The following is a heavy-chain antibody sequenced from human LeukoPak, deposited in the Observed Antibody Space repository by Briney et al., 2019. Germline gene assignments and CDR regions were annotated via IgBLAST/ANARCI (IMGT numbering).Heavy chain of an antibody. CDR1: GGSISSSSYY. CDR3: ASYCSSTSCDTGGYYFDY. J-gene: IGHJ4*02. V-gene: IGHV4-39*01. CDR2: IYYSGST. Sequence: SETLSLTCTVSGGSISSSSYYWGWIRQPPGKGLEWIGSIYYSGSTYYNPSLKSRVTISVDTSKNQFSLKLSSVTAADTAVYYCASYCSSTSCDTGGYYFDYWGQGTLVTVSS. D-gene: IGHD2-2*02.